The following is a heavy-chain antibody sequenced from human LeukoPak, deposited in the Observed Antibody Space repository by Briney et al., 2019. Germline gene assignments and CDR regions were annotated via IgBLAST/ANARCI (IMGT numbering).Heavy chain of an antibody. CDR2: IIPIFGTA. D-gene: IGHD3-22*01. J-gene: IGHJ4*02. CDR1: GGTFSSYT. V-gene: IGHV1-69*13. CDR3: AAPRTYYYDSSGYFDY. Sequence: ASVKVSCKASGGTFSSYTISWVRQAPGQGLEWMGRIIPIFGTANYAQKFQGRVTITADESTSTAYMELSSLRSEDTAVYYCAAPRTYYYDSSGYFDYWGQGTLVTVSS.